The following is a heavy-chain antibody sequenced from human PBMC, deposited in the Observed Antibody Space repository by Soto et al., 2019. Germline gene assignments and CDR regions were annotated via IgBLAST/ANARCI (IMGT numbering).Heavy chain of an antibody. Sequence: EVQLLESGGGLVQPGGSLRLSCAASGFTFTSYAMSWVRQAPGKGLEWVSGISGSGGSTYYADSVKGRFTISRDNSKNTLCLQMNSLRAEYTAVYYCAKVADGDYGDYDSYVDYWGKGTLVTVSS. CDR1: GFTFTSYA. D-gene: IGHD4-17*01. CDR2: ISGSGGST. J-gene: IGHJ4*02. CDR3: AKVADGDYGDYDSYVDY. V-gene: IGHV3-23*01.